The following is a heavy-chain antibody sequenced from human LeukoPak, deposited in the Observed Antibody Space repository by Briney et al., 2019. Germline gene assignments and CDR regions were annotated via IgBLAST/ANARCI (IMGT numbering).Heavy chain of an antibody. J-gene: IGHJ6*02. Sequence: SETLSLTCTVSGGSISSYYWSWIRQPPGKGLEWIGYIYYSGSTYYNPSLKSRVTISVDTSKNQFSLKLSSVTAADTAVYYCASWGNGIAAAGYYYYYGMDVWGQGTTVTVSS. CDR1: GGSISSYY. D-gene: IGHD6-13*01. V-gene: IGHV4-59*12. CDR2: IYYSGST. CDR3: ASWGNGIAAAGYYYYYGMDV.